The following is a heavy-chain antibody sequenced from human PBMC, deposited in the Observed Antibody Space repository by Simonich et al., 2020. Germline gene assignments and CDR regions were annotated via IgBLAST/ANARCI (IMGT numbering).Heavy chain of an antibody. CDR2: KKQDGSEK. D-gene: IGHD6-6*01. V-gene: IGHV3-7*01. CDR3: AREYSSSSDPYWYFDL. CDR1: GFTFSSYW. Sequence: EVQLVESGGGLVQPGGSLRLSCAASGFTFSSYWMSWVRQAPGRGLEGVANKKQDGSEKYYVDSVKGRFTISRDNAKNSLYLQMNSLRAEDTAVYYCAREYSSSSDPYWYFDLWGRGTLVTVSS. J-gene: IGHJ2*01.